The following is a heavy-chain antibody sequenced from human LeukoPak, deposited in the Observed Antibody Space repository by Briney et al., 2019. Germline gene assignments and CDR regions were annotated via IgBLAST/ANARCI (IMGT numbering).Heavy chain of an antibody. CDR1: GGSISSSSYY. CDR2: IYYSGST. D-gene: IGHD6-13*01. V-gene: IGHV4-39*01. J-gene: IGHJ4*02. Sequence: PSETLSLTCTVSGGSISSSSYYWGWIRQPPGKGLEWIGSIYYSGSTYYNPSLKSRVTISVDTSKNQFSLKLSSVTAADPAVYYCARLLSVAAAGLDYWGQGTLVTVSS. CDR3: ARLLSVAAAGLDY.